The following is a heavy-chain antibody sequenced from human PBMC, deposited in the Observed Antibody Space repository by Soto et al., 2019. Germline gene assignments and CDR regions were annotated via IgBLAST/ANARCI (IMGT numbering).Heavy chain of an antibody. Sequence: QVQLQESGPGLVQPSETLSLTCTVSGGSISSYYWSWIRQPPGKGLEWIGYIYYSGSTNYNPSLKSRVTISVDTSKSQCSLKLSSVTAADTAVYYCSRSWGASFDFWGQVTLVTVSS. J-gene: IGHJ4*02. D-gene: IGHD7-27*01. CDR2: IYYSGST. V-gene: IGHV4-59*01. CDR3: SRSWGASFDF. CDR1: GGSISSYY.